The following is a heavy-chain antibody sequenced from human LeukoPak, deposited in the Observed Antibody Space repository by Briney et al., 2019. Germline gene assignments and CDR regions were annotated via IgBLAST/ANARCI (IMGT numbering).Heavy chain of an antibody. J-gene: IGHJ4*02. Sequence: SETLSLTCTVSGGSISSSSYYWGWIRQPPGTGLEWIGSIYYSGNTYYNPSLKSRVTISVDTSKNQFSLELNSATAADTAVYYCARHATVTSFTFAHWGQGTLVTVSS. CDR1: GGSISSSSYY. V-gene: IGHV4-39*01. CDR3: ARHATVTSFTFAH. D-gene: IGHD4-17*01. CDR2: IYYSGNT.